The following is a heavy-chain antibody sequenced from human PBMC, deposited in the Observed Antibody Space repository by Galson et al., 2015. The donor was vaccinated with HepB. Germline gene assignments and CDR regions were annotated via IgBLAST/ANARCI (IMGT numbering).Heavy chain of an antibody. J-gene: IGHJ4*02. V-gene: IGHV3-30-3*01. Sequence: SLRLSCAASGFTFSSYAMHWVRQAPGKGLEWVAVISYDGSNKYYADSVKGRFTISRDNSKNTLYLQMNSLRAEDTAVYYCARGGGVGTYYGSGSYHSWSQGTLVTVSS. CDR1: GFTFSSYA. D-gene: IGHD3-10*01. CDR3: ARGGGVGTYYGSGSYHS. CDR2: ISYDGSNK.